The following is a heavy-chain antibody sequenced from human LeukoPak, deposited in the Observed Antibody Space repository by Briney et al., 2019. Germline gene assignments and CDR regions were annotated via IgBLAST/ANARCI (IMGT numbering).Heavy chain of an antibody. Sequence: PGRSLRLSCAASGFTFSSYAMHWVRQAPGKGLEWVAVISYDGSNKYYADSVKGRFTISRDNSKNTLYLQMNSLRAEDTAVYYCARDYDHAFDIWGQGTMVTVSS. CDR3: ARDYDHAFDI. CDR2: ISYDGSNK. J-gene: IGHJ3*02. CDR1: GFTFSSYA. D-gene: IGHD3-3*01. V-gene: IGHV3-30-3*01.